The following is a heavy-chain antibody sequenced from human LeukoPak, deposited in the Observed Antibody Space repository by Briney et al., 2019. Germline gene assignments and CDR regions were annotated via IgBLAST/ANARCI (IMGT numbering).Heavy chain of an antibody. J-gene: IGHJ5*02. CDR3: ARDISGGYNWFDP. Sequence: SETLSLTCTVPGGSISSYYWSWIRQPAGKGLEWIGRIYSSGSTNYNPSLKSRVTMSVDTSKNQFSLNVNSVTAADTAMYYCARDISGGYNWFDPWGQGTLVTVSS. CDR2: IYSSGST. V-gene: IGHV4-4*07. CDR1: GGSISSYY. D-gene: IGHD1-20*01.